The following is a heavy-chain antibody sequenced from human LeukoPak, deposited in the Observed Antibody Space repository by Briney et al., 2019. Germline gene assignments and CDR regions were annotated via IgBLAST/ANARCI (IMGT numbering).Heavy chain of an antibody. V-gene: IGHV4-34*01. Sequence: SETLSLTCAVYGGSFSGYYWSWIRQPPGKGLEWIGEINHSGSTNYNPSLKSRVTISVDTSKNQFSLKLSSVTAADTAVYYCARGVTMIRGGRGNWFDPWGQGTLVTVSS. J-gene: IGHJ5*02. D-gene: IGHD3-10*01. CDR3: ARGVTMIRGGRGNWFDP. CDR2: INHSGST. CDR1: GGSFSGYY.